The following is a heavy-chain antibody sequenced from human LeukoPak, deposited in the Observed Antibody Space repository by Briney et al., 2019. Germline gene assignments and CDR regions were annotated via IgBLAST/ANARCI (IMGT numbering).Heavy chain of an antibody. V-gene: IGHV1-8*01. CDR2: MNPNSGNT. D-gene: IGHD6-13*01. CDR3: ARGQDSSSWYRWFDP. Sequence: ASVKLSFKASGYTFTSYDINWVRQATGQGLEWMGWMNPNSGNTGYAQKLQGRVTMTRNTSISTAYMELSSLRSEDTAVYYCARGQDSSSWYRWFDPWGPGTLVTVSS. CDR1: GYTFTSYD. J-gene: IGHJ5*02.